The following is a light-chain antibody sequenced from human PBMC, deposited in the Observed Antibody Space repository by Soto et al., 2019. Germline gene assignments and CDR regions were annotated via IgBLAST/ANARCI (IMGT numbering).Light chain of an antibody. J-gene: IGLJ2*01. Sequence: QSVLSQPRSVSGSPGQSVTISCTGTSSDVGDYNYVSWYQQHPGKAPKVMIYDVNQRPSGVPDRFSGSKSGTSATLGITGLQTGDEADYYCGTWDSRLSAVVFGGGTKLTVL. CDR1: SSDVGDYNY. CDR3: GTWDSRLSAVV. CDR2: DVN. V-gene: IGLV2-11*01.